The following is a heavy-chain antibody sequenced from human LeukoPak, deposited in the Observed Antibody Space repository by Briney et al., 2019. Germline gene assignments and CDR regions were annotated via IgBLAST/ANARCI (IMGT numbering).Heavy chain of an antibody. J-gene: IGHJ4*02. Sequence: SETLSLTCTVSGVSITSYYWSWMRQPAGKGLEWIGRVYSSGTTIYSPSLKSRVTLSMDTSNNQFSLRLSSVTAADTAVYYCARAVPYSSSWFGGGFDSWGQGTLVTVSS. V-gene: IGHV4-4*07. D-gene: IGHD6-13*01. CDR2: VYSSGTT. CDR3: ARAVPYSSSWFGGGFDS. CDR1: GVSITSYY.